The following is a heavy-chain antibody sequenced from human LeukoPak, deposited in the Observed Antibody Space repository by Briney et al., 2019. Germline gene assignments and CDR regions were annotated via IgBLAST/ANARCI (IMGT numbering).Heavy chain of an antibody. D-gene: IGHD3-22*01. CDR2: INHSGST. V-gene: IGHV4-34*01. J-gene: IGHJ3*02. CDR1: GGSFSGYY. Sequence: SETLSLTCAVYGGSFSGYYWSWLRQPPGKGLEWIGEINHSGSTNYNPSLKSRVTISVDTSKNQFSLKLSSVTAADTAVYYCARGNSSGYHDAFDIWGQGTMVTVSS. CDR3: ARGNSSGYHDAFDI.